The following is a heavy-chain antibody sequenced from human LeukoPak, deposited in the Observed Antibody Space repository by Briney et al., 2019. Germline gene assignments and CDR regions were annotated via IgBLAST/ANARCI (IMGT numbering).Heavy chain of an antibody. CDR2: IIPIFDTT. D-gene: IGHD1-26*01. CDR1: GGTFSSST. CDR3: ARGLDTGIVRDAFDI. V-gene: IGHV1-69*13. Sequence: ASVKVSCKASGGTFSSSTISWVRQAPGQGLEWMGGIIPIFDTTNYAQKFQGRVTITADESTSTAYMELSGPRSEDTAVYYCARGLDTGIVRDAFDIWGQGSMVTVSS. J-gene: IGHJ3*02.